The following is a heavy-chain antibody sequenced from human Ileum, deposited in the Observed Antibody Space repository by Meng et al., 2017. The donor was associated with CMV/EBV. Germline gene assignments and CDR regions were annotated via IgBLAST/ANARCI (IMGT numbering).Heavy chain of an antibody. CDR2: ISSSSSYI. J-gene: IGHJ4*02. CDR1: GFTFSSYS. D-gene: IGHD5-18*01. V-gene: IGHV3-21*01. Sequence: EGSLRLSCAASGFTFSSYSMNWVRQAPGKGLEWVSSISSSSSYIYYADSVKGRFTISRDNAKNSLYLQMNSLRAEDTAVYYCARRAQAMVKGGAHDYWGQGTLVTVSS. CDR3: ARRAQAMVKGGAHDY.